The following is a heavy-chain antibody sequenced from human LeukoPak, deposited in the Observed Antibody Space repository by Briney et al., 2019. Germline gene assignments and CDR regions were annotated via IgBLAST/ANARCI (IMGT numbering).Heavy chain of an antibody. CDR2: IRYDGSNK. CDR3: AKVGYDSSGFYFDY. CDR1: GFTFSSYG. D-gene: IGHD3-22*01. J-gene: IGHJ4*02. V-gene: IGHV3-30*02. Sequence: GGSLRLSCAASGFTFSSYGMHWVRQAPGKGLEWVAFIRYDGSNKYYADSVKGRFTISRDNSKNTLYLQMNSLRAEDTAVYYCAKVGYDSSGFYFDYWGQGTLVTVSS.